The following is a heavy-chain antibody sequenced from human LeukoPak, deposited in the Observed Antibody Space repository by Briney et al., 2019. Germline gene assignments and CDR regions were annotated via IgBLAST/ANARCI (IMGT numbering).Heavy chain of an antibody. Sequence: PGRSLRLSSAASGFTFSSYSMNSVRQAPGKGLEWVSSISSSSSYIYYADSVKGRFTISRDNAKNSLYLQMNSLRAEDTAVYYCATLHTLDFDYWGQGTLVTVSS. J-gene: IGHJ4*02. D-gene: IGHD5-18*01. CDR3: ATLHTLDFDY. V-gene: IGHV3-21*01. CDR1: GFTFSSYS. CDR2: ISSSSSYI.